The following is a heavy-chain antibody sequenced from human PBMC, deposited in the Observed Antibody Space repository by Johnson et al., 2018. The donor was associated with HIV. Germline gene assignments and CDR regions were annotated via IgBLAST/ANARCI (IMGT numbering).Heavy chain of an antibody. D-gene: IGHD2-15*01. CDR3: ARAGYCSGGSCYSGVDAFDI. J-gene: IGHJ3*02. CDR1: GFTFSDYY. Sequence: VQLVESGGGLVQPGGSLRLSCAASGFTFSDYYMSWIRQAPGKGLEWVSYISSAGSTIYYADSVKGRFTISRDNSKNTLYLQMNSLRAEDTAVYYCARAGYCSGGSCYSGVDAFDIWGQGTMVTVSS. CDR2: ISSAGSTI. V-gene: IGHV3-11*04.